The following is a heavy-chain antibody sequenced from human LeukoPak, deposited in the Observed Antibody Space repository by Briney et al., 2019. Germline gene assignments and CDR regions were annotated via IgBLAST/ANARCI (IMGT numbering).Heavy chain of an antibody. CDR2: ISGSGGST. J-gene: IGHJ5*02. CDR1: GFTFSSYG. Sequence: GGSLRLSCAASGFTFSSYGMSWVRQAPGKGLEWVSAISGSGGSTYYADSVKGRFTISRDNSKNTLYLQMNSLRAEDTAVYYCAKDRYYYDSSGLNWLDPWGQGTLVTVSS. CDR3: AKDRYYYDSSGLNWLDP. V-gene: IGHV3-23*01. D-gene: IGHD3-22*01.